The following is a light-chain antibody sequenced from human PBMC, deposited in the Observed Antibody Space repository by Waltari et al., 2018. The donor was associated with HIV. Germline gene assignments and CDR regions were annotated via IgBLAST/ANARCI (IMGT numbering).Light chain of an antibody. CDR3: SSHAGSKVV. Sequence: QSALTQPPSASGSPGQSVPLPCTGTSSAVGGYNYVSWHQQHPGKAPKLMIYDVIKRPSGVPDRFSGSKSGNTASLTVSGLQPEDEADYYCSSHAGSKVVFGGGTRLTVL. J-gene: IGLJ2*01. V-gene: IGLV2-8*01. CDR2: DVI. CDR1: SSAVGGYNY.